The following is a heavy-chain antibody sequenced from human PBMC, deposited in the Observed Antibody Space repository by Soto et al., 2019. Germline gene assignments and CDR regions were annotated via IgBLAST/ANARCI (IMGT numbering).Heavy chain of an antibody. CDR2: TDHSGST. CDR1: GGSIISQDC. V-gene: IGHV4-4*02. Sequence: SETLSLTCTVSGGSIISQDCWTLVRQSPGKGLEWIGETDHSGSTNYNPSLKSRLTISVDTSKNQFSLKLSSVTAADTAVYYCARHLHAAAGTPDYWGQGTLVTVSS. CDR3: ARHLHAAAGTPDY. D-gene: IGHD6-13*01. J-gene: IGHJ4*02.